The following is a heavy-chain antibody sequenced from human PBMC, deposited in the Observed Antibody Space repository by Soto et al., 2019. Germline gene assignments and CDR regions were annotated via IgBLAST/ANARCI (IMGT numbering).Heavy chain of an antibody. D-gene: IGHD2-2*01. CDR1: GGTFSSYA. V-gene: IGHV1-69*13. Sequence: AASVKVSCKASGGTFSSYAISWVRQAPGQGLEWMGGIIPIFGTANYAQKFQGRVTITADESTSTAYMELSSLRSEDTAVYYCARRIVPAAATTYGMDVWGQGTTVTVSS. CDR2: IIPIFGTA. J-gene: IGHJ6*02. CDR3: ARRIVPAAATTYGMDV.